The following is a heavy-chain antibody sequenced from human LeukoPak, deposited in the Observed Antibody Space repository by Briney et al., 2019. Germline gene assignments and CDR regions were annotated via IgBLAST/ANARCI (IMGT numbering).Heavy chain of an antibody. Sequence: GGSLRLSCEASRVTFSTYAMSWVRQAPGKGLEWVSSISGSGTSVYFAGSVKGRFTISRDNSKNTVYLQMNSLRDEDTALYYCAKATKDFWSGYVPAIGAQDHWGQGTLVTVSS. V-gene: IGHV3-23*01. D-gene: IGHD3-3*01. CDR3: AKATKDFWSGYVPAIGAQDH. J-gene: IGHJ4*02. CDR1: RVTFSTYA. CDR2: ISGSGTSV.